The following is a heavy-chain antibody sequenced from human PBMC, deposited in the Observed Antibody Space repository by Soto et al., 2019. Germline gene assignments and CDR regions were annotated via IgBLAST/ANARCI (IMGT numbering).Heavy chain of an antibody. D-gene: IGHD3-10*01. V-gene: IGHV1-8*01. Sequence: ASVKVSCKASGYTFTSYDINWVRQATGQGLEWMGWMNPNSGNTSYAQKFQGRVTMTRNTSISTAYMELSSLRSEDTAVYYCPRAVRYYYGSGSYYAFDIWGQGTMVTVSS. CDR3: PRAVRYYYGSGSYYAFDI. CDR1: GYTFTSYD. J-gene: IGHJ3*02. CDR2: MNPNSGNT.